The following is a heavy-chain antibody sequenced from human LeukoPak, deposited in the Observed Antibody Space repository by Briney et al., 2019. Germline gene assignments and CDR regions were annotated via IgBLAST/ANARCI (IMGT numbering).Heavy chain of an antibody. Sequence: GASVKVSCKASGYTFTGYYMHWVRQAPGQGLEWMGWINPNSGGTNYAQKFQGRVTMTRDTSISTAYMELSRLRSDDTAVYYCARVRPGSLTQYDYWGQGTLVTVSS. J-gene: IGHJ4*02. CDR1: GYTFTGYY. D-gene: IGHD1-1*01. V-gene: IGHV1-2*02. CDR3: ARVRPGSLTQYDY. CDR2: INPNSGGT.